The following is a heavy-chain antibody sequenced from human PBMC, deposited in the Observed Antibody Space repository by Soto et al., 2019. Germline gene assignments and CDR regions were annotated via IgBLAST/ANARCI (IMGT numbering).Heavy chain of an antibody. V-gene: IGHV3-9*01. D-gene: IGHD3-10*01. CDR3: AKSDYYGSGSLDY. CDR2: ISWNSGSI. CDR1: GFTFDDYA. Sequence: PGGSLRLSCAASGFTFDDYAMHWVRQAPGKGLEWVSGISWNSGSIGYADSVKGRFTISRDNAKNSLYLQMNSLRAEDTALYYCAKSDYYGSGSLDYWGQGTLVTVSS. J-gene: IGHJ4*02.